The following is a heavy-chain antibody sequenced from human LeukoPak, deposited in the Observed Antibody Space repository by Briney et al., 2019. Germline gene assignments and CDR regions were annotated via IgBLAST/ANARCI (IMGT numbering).Heavy chain of an antibody. D-gene: IGHD3-10*02. J-gene: IGHJ3*02. CDR1: GGSISSGGYY. CDR3: ARDRLFTYHAFDI. CDR2: IYYSGST. V-gene: IGHV4-31*03. Sequence: PSETLSLTCTVSGGSISSGGYYWSWIRQHPGKGLEWIGYIYYSGSTYYNPSLKSRVTISVDTSKNQFSLKLSSVTAADTAVYYCARDRLFTYHAFDIXXXGTMVTVSS.